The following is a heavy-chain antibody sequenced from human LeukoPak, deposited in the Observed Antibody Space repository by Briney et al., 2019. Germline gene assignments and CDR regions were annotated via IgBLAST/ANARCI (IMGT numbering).Heavy chain of an antibody. V-gene: IGHV1-18*01. J-gene: IGHJ6*02. D-gene: IGHD2-2*01. CDR3: ARESYCSSTSCYSDHYYYGMDV. CDR2: ISAYNGKT. CDR1: GYTFTSYG. Sequence: GASVKVSCKASGYTFTSYGISWVRQAPGQGLEWMGWISAYNGKTNYAQKLQGRVTMTTDTSTSTAYMELRSLRSDDTAVYYCARESYCSSTSCYSDHYYYGMDVWGQGTTVTVSS.